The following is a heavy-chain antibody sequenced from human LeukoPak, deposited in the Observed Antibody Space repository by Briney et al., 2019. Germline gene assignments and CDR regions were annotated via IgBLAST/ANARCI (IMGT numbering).Heavy chain of an antibody. D-gene: IGHD2-2*01. CDR1: RFTFSSYG. J-gene: IGHJ4*02. Sequence: PGGSLRLSCAASRFTFSSYGMHWVRQAPGKGLEWVAFIPYDGSSADYADSVKGRFTTSRDNSKHTVYLQMNSLRAEDTAVYYCAKDQCSSATWLACRFFDYWGQGTLVTVSS. V-gene: IGHV3-30*02. CDR2: IPYDGSSA. CDR3: AKDQCSSATWLACRFFDY.